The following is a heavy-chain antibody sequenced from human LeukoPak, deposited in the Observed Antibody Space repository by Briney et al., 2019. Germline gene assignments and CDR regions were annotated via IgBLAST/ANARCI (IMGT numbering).Heavy chain of an antibody. Sequence: GGSLRLSCAASGLTFSSYSMNWVRRAPGKGLEWVSSISSSSSYIYYADSVKGRFTISRDNAKNSLYLQMNSLRAEDTAVYYCARDPGAKIDYWGQGTLVTVSS. CDR3: ARDPGAKIDY. CDR2: ISSSSSYI. J-gene: IGHJ4*02. D-gene: IGHD7-27*01. CDR1: GLTFSSYS. V-gene: IGHV3-21*01.